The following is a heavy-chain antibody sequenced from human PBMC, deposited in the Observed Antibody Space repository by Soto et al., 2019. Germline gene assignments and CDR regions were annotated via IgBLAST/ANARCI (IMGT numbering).Heavy chain of an antibody. Sequence: SVRLSLTCTVCGGCISSGDYYWSWIRHPPGNSLEWIGYIYYSGSTYYNPSLKSRVTISVDTSKNQFSLKLSSVTAAATAVYYCAGGYYDFWSGYYFRPLAYCGQRPLVTV. CDR3: AGGYYDFWSGYYFRPLAY. CDR1: GGCISSGDYY. J-gene: IGHJ4*02. V-gene: IGHV4-30-4*01. D-gene: IGHD3-3*01. CDR2: IYYSGST.